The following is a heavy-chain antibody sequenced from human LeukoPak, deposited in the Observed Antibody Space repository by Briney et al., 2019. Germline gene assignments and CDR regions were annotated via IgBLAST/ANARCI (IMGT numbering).Heavy chain of an antibody. CDR3: ARPQPDYGGNSD. CDR1: DYTFTSYG. V-gene: IGHV1-18*01. D-gene: IGHD4-23*01. CDR2: ISAYNGNT. J-gene: IGHJ4*02. Sequence: GASVKVSCKGSDYTFTSYGISWVRQAPGQGLEWMGWISAYNGNTNYAQKFQGRVTMTRNTSISTAYMELSSLRSEDTAVYYCARPQPDYGGNSDWGQGTLVTVSS.